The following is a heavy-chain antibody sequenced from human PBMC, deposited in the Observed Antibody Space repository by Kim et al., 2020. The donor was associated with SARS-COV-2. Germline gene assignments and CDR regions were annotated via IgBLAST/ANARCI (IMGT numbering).Heavy chain of an antibody. J-gene: IGHJ3*02. CDR3: ARDRGLDIVEMSAGAFDI. CDR2: IIPILGIA. D-gene: IGHD2-2*03. CDR1: GGTFSSYT. V-gene: IGHV1-69*04. Sequence: SVKVSCKASGGTFSSYTISWVRQAPGQGLEWMGRIIPILGIANYAQKFQGRVTITADKSTSTAYMELSSLRSEDTAVYYCARDRGLDIVEMSAGAFDIWGQGTMVTVSS.